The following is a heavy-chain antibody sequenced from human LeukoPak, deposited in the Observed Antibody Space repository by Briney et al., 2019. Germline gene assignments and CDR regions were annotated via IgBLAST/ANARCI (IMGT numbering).Heavy chain of an antibody. CDR2: ISSTGSTI. CDR3: ARAGTAARLGMGFDS. Sequence: GGSLRLSCAASGFTFSSYEMNWVRQAPGKGLEWVSYISSTGSTIYYADSVKGRFTISRDNAENSLYLQMDSLRVEDTALYYCARAGTAARLGMGFDSWGQGTLVTVSS. D-gene: IGHD6-6*01. J-gene: IGHJ4*02. V-gene: IGHV3-48*03. CDR1: GFTFSSYE.